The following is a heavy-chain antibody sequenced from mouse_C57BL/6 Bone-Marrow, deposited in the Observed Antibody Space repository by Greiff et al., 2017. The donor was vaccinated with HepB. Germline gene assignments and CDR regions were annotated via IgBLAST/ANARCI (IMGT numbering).Heavy chain of an antibody. CDR1: GFNIKNTY. V-gene: IGHV14-3*01. CDR3: ASPDSSGYLNFDY. CDR2: IDPANGNT. J-gene: IGHJ2*01. D-gene: IGHD3-2*02. Sequence: DVKLQESVAELVRPGASVKLSCTASGFNIKNTYMHWVKQRPEQGLEWIGRIDPANGNTKYAPKFQGKATITADTSSNTAYLQLSSLTSEDTAIYYCASPDSSGYLNFDYWGQGTTLTVSS.